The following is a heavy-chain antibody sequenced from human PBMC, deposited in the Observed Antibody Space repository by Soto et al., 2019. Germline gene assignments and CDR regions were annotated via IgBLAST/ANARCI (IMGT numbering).Heavy chain of an antibody. J-gene: IGHJ6*02. Sequence: CLRQTPGQGLEWMGGIIPIFGTANYAQKFQGRVTITADESTSTAYMELSSLRSEDTAVYYCAPGNGLDVWGQGTTVTVSS. V-gene: IGHV1-69*01. CDR2: IIPIFGTA. CDR3: APGNGLDV.